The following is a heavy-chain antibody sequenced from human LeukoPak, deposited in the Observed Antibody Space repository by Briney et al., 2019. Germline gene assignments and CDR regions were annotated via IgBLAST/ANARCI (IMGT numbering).Heavy chain of an antibody. CDR3: ARSPIARVAATTPYYMDV. CDR2: IIPIFGTA. D-gene: IGHD6-19*01. V-gene: IGHV1-69*13. J-gene: IGHJ6*03. Sequence: ASVKVSCKASGGTFSSYAISWVRQAPGQGLEWMGGIIPIFGTANYAQKFQGRVTITADESTSTAYMELSSLRSEDTAVYYCARSPIARVAATTPYYMDVWGKGTTVTISS. CDR1: GGTFSSYA.